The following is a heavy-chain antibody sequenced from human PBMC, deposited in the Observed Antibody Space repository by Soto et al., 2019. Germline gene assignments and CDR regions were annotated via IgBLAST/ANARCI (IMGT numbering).Heavy chain of an antibody. D-gene: IGHD3-10*01. J-gene: IGHJ5*02. CDR1: GYTFTSYA. V-gene: IGHV1-3*01. CDR3: ARDPFVTHGSGSYYNRGGQATWFDP. CDR2: INAGNGNT. Sequence: ASVKVSCKASGYTFTSYAMHWVRQAPGQRLEWMGWINAGNGNTKYSQKFQGRVTITRDTSASTAYMELSSLRSEDTAVYYCARDPFVTHGSGSYYNRGGQATWFDPWGQGTLVTVSS.